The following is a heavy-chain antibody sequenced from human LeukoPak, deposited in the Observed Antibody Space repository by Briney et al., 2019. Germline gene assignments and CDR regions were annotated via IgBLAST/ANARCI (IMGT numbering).Heavy chain of an antibody. J-gene: IGHJ3*02. D-gene: IGHD5-24*01. CDR2: FDPEDGET. Sequence: ASAKVSCKVCGYTLPELSMHWVRQAPGKGLEWMGGFDPEDGETIYAQKFQGRVTMTEDTSTDTAYMELSSLRSEDTAVYYGATELHWDAFDTWGQGTMVTFSS. CDR1: GYTLPELS. V-gene: IGHV1-24*01. CDR3: ATELHWDAFDT.